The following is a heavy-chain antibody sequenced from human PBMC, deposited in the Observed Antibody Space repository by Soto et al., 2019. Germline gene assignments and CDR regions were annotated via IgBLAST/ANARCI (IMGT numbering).Heavy chain of an antibody. CDR3: ATSSASYSHYAMDV. D-gene: IGHD1-26*01. CDR1: GYSFTGYY. CDR2: INPDSADT. J-gene: IGHJ6*02. V-gene: IGHV1-2*02. Sequence: ASVKVSCKASGYSFTGYYMHWVRQAPGEGPEWMGWINPDSADTKYAQKFQGRVTITRDTSITTAYMELSSLRSDDTAVYYCATSSASYSHYAMDVWGQGTTVTVSS.